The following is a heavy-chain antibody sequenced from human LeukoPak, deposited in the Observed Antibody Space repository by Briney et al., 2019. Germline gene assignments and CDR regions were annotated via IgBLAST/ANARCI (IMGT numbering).Heavy chain of an antibody. J-gene: IGHJ4*02. Sequence: GGSLRLSCAASGFTVSSNYMTWVRQAPGKGLEWVSVIYSVGSTYYADSVKGRFTISRDNSKNTVYLQMNSLRAEDTAVYYCARYPLSSGWVDYWGQGTLVPVS. CDR2: IYSVGST. CDR1: GFTVSSNY. D-gene: IGHD6-19*01. V-gene: IGHV3-66*01. CDR3: ARYPLSSGWVDY.